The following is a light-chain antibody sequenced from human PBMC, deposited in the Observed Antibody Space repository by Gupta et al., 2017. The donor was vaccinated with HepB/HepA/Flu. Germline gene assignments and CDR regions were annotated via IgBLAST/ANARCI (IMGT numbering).Light chain of an antibody. V-gene: IGKV3-15*01. CDR2: GAS. CDR3: QQDNSWPRA. J-gene: IGKJ4*02. Sequence: EIVMTPSPVTLSVSPGERATLSCRASQSVRSNLAWYQQKPGQTPRLLIYGASTRATGTPARFSGSGSGTEFTLTISSLQSEDFAVYYCQQDNSWPRAFGEGTKVEIK. CDR1: QSVRSN.